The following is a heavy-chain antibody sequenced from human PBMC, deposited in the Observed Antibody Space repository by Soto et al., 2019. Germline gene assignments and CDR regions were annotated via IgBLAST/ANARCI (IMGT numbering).Heavy chain of an antibody. CDR2: LYSDDST. V-gene: IGHV3-66*01. J-gene: IGHJ4*02. Sequence: EVQLVESGGGLVQPGGSLRLSCAASGFTVSGIYMSWVRQAPGKGLEWVSLLYSDDSTYYADSVKGRFTISRDNSKNTLFLQMNSLRAEDTAVYYWARVETLSAGVHYWGQGTLVTVSS. CDR1: GFTVSGIY. D-gene: IGHD6-13*01. CDR3: ARVETLSAGVHY.